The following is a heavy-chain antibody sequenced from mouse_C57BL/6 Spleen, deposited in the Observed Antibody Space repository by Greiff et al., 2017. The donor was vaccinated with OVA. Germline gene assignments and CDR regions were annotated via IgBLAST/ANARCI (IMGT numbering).Heavy chain of an antibody. V-gene: IGHV5-9-1*02. CDR1: GFTFSSYA. CDR2: IRSGGDYT. J-gene: IGHJ1*03. Sequence: EVKLVESGAGLVKPGGSLKLSCAASGFTFSSYAMSWVRQTPEKRLEWVAYIRSGGDYTYYADTVKGRFTISRDNARNTLYLQMSSLKSVETAMYYCPRGRSYRYFDVWGTGTTVTVSS. CDR3: PRGRSYRYFDV.